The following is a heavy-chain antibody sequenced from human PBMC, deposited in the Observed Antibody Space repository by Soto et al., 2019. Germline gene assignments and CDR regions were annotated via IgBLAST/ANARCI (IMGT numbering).Heavy chain of an antibody. CDR3: ARFRGKRRYSSSWYVGIPEGYYYYYGMDV. V-gene: IGHV3-13*01. CDR1: GFTFSSYD. CDR2: IGTAGDT. J-gene: IGHJ6*02. Sequence: GGSLRLSCAASGFTFSSYDMHWVRQATGKGLEWVSAIGTAGDTYYPGSVKGRFTISRENAKNSLYLQMNSLRAEDTAVYYCARFRGKRRYSSSWYVGIPEGYYYYYGMDVWGQGTTVTVSS. D-gene: IGHD6-13*01.